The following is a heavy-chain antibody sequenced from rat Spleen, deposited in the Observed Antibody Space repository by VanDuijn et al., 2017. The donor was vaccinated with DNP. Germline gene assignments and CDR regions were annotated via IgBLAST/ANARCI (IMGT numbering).Heavy chain of an antibody. V-gene: IGHV5-22*01. D-gene: IGHD4-1*01. CDR2: ISASGSRT. CDR3: ARHVLPLRVWDY. Sequence: EVQLVESGGGLVQPGRSLKLSCAASGFTFNTYYMAWVRQAPKKGLEWVATISASGSRTYYPDSVKGRFTISRDYAKSSLYLQMNSLKSEDTATYYCARHVLPLRVWDYWGQGVMVTVSS. J-gene: IGHJ2*01. CDR1: GFTFNTYY.